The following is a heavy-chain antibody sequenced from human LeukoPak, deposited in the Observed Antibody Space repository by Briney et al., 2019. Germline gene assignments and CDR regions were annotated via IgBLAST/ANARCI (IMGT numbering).Heavy chain of an antibody. CDR1: GGTISSYA. Sequence: SVNASCKASGGTISSYAISWVRQAPGQGLECTGGIIPIFGTANYAQKFQGRVTITADESTSTAYMELSSLRSEDTAVYYCARAQVGGDSSSWYYFDYWGQAPLVTVSS. V-gene: IGHV1-69*13. CDR3: ARAQVGGDSSSWYYFDY. J-gene: IGHJ4*02. D-gene: IGHD6-13*01. CDR2: IIPIFGTA.